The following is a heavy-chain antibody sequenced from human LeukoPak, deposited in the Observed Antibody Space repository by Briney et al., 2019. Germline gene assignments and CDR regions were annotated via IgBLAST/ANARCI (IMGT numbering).Heavy chain of an antibody. Sequence: PETLSLTCTVSGGSLSGHYWSWIRQPPGKGPEWIGFVYYTGRTRYNPSLQSRVTISRDTSKSQFSLKVTSVTAADTAVYSCARLLDNDSSGDPDAFDMWGQGTMVTVSS. CDR3: ARLLDNDSSGDPDAFDM. J-gene: IGHJ3*02. CDR2: VYYTGRT. CDR1: GGSLSGHY. D-gene: IGHD3-22*01. V-gene: IGHV4-59*11.